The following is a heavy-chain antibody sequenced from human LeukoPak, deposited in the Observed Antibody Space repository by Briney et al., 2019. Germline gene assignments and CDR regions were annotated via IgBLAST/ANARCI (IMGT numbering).Heavy chain of an antibody. Sequence: ASVKVSCKASGYTFTSYGISWVRQAPGQGLEWMGWISAYNGNTNYAQKLQGRVTMTTDTSTSTAYMELRSLRSDDTAVYFCARTDDTSGYNYPFDYWGQGTLVTVSS. D-gene: IGHD3-22*01. J-gene: IGHJ4*02. V-gene: IGHV1-18*01. CDR2: ISAYNGNT. CDR3: ARTDDTSGYNYPFDY. CDR1: GYTFTSYG.